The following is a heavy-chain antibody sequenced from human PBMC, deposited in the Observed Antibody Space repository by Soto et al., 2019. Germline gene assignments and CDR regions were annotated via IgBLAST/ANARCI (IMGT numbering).Heavy chain of an antibody. D-gene: IGHD3-16*02. Sequence: PGGSLRLSCASSGFPFSSYAMSWVRQAPGKGLEWVSAISGSGGSTYYADSVKGRFTISRDNAKNSLYLQMNSLRAEDTAVYYCARIVYYYYMDVWGKGTTVTVSS. J-gene: IGHJ6*03. CDR3: ARIVYYYYMDV. V-gene: IGHV3-23*01. CDR1: GFPFSSYA. CDR2: ISGSGGST.